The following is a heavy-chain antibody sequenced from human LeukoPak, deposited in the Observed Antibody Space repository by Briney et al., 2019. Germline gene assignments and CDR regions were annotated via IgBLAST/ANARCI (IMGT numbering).Heavy chain of an antibody. D-gene: IGHD3-9*01. J-gene: IGHJ4*02. Sequence: ASVKVSCKASGYTFTSYYMHWVRQAPGQGLEWMGIVNPSGGSSSLAQKFQGRVTMTRDTSTSTVYMELSSLRSDDTAVYYCARADFDILTGYPYLDSWGQGTLVTVSS. V-gene: IGHV1-46*01. CDR2: VNPSGGSS. CDR3: ARADFDILTGYPYLDS. CDR1: GYTFTSYY.